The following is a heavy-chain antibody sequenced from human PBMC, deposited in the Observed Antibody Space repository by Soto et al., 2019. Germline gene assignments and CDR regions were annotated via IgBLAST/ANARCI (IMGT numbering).Heavy chain of an antibody. Sequence: PGESLKISCMGSGYKVSTWHNFTSYWIAWVRQMPGEGLEWMGIIYPGDSDTRYSPSFEGQVTISADKSITTAYLQWSSLKASDTAMYYCARPSYSSSRYYGMDVWGQGTTVTVS. V-gene: IGHV5-51*01. CDR2: IYPGDSDT. CDR3: ARPSYSSSRYYGMDV. J-gene: IGHJ6*02. CDR1: GYKVSTWHNFTSYW. D-gene: IGHD6-6*01.